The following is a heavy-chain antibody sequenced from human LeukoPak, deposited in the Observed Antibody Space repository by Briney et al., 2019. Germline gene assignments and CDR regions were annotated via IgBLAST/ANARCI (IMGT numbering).Heavy chain of an antibody. Sequence: PSETLSLTCTVSGGAISSGVYYWTWVRQHPGKGLEWIGCIYNSGSTYYNPSLKSRVSLSVDTAKNQFSLRLSSVTAADTAVYYCARAGTPVVPAANNWFDPWGQGTLVTVS. D-gene: IGHD2-2*01. CDR3: ARAGTPVVPAANNWFDP. CDR2: IYNSGST. V-gene: IGHV4-31*03. J-gene: IGHJ5*02. CDR1: GGAISSGVYY.